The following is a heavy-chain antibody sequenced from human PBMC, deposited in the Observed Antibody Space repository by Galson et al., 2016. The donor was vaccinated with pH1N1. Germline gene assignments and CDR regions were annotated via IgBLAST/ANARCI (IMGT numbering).Heavy chain of an antibody. V-gene: IGHV1-69*13. CDR1: GGTFSSYG. D-gene: IGHD3-22*01. J-gene: IGHJ2*01. CDR3: AREDYYDTDLSDWYFDL. CDR2: IIPIFGTA. Sequence: SVKVSCKASGGTFSSYGINWVRQAPGQGLEWMGGIIPIFGTAKYAQNFQGRVTITADESTTTAYMELSSLRSEDTAVYYCAREDYYDTDLSDWYFDLWGRGTLPTVSS.